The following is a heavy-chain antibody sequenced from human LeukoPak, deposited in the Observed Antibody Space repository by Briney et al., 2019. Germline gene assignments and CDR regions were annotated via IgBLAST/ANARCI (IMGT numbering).Heavy chain of an antibody. V-gene: IGHV3-23*01. J-gene: IGHJ4*02. D-gene: IGHD3-22*01. CDR2: ISGSGGST. CDR1: GFTFSSYA. Sequence: GGSLRLSCAASGFTFSSYAMSWVRQAPGKGLEWVSVISGSGGSTYYADSVKGRFTISRDNSKNTLYLQMNSLRAEDTAVYYCAKDNRYYYDSSGYWFDYWGQGTLVTVSS. CDR3: AKDNRYYYDSSGYWFDY.